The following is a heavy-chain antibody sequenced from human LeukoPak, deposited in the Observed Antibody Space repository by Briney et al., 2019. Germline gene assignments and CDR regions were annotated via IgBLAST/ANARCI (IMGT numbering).Heavy chain of an antibody. CDR1: GFTFSSYG. CDR3: ARAHYYYYMDV. V-gene: IGHV3-23*01. Sequence: GGTLRLSCAASGFTFSSYGMSWVRQAPGKGLEWVSAISGSGGSTYYADSVKGRFTISRDNSKNTLYLQMNSLRAEDTAVYYCARAHYYYYMDVWGKGTTVTISS. CDR2: ISGSGGST. J-gene: IGHJ6*03.